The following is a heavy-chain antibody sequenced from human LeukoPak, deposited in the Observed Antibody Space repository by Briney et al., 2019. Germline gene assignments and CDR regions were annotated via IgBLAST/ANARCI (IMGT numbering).Heavy chain of an antibody. CDR3: ARRSYGSGSYYQGNYFDS. CDR1: GCSFSSYS. J-gene: IGHJ4*02. Sequence: GGSLRLSCAASGCSFSSYSMNWVRQAPGKGLEWVSSISSSSSYIYYADSVKGRFTISRDNAKNSLYLQMNSLRAEDTAVYYCARRSYGSGSYYQGNYFDSWGQGTLVTVSS. D-gene: IGHD3-10*01. CDR2: ISSSSSYI. V-gene: IGHV3-21*01.